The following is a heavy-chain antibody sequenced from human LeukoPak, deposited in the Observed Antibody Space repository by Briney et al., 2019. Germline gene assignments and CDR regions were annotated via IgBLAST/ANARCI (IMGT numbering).Heavy chain of an antibody. V-gene: IGHV3-30*02. Sequence: SGGSLRLSCAASGFTFSSYGMHWVRQAPGKGLEWVAVIWYDGSNKYYADSVKGRFTISRDNSKNTLYLQMNSLRAEDTAVYYCAKGLLYYDSGKSPFDYWGQGTLVTVSS. CDR3: AKGLLYYDSGKSPFDY. D-gene: IGHD3-22*01. J-gene: IGHJ4*02. CDR1: GFTFSSYG. CDR2: IWYDGSNK.